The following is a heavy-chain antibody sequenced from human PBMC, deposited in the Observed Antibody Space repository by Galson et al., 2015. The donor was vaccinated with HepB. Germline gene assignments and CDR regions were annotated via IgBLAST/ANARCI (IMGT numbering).Heavy chain of an antibody. J-gene: IGHJ6*02. CDR3: ARVQGPYPYYYGMDV. V-gene: IGHV3-21*01. CDR2: ISSSSSYI. Sequence: SLRLSCAASGFTFSSYSMNWVRQAPGKGLEWVSSISSSSSYIYYADSVKGRFTISRDNAKNSLYLQMNSLRAEDTAVYYCARVQGPYPYYYGMDVWGQGTTVTVSS. CDR1: GFTFSSYS.